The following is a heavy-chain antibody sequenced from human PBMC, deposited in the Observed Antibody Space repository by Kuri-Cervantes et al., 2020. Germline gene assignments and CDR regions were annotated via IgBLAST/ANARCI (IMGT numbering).Heavy chain of an antibody. J-gene: IGHJ5*02. CDR3: AKGRNWNDFFNWFDP. CDR1: GGSFSGYY. D-gene: IGHD1-1*01. V-gene: IGHV4-34*01. CDR2: INHSGST. Sequence: SETLSLTCAVYGGSFSGYYWSWIRQPPGKGLEWIGEINHSGSTNYNPSLKSRVTISVDTSKNQFSLKLTSMTAADTAIYYCAKGRNWNDFFNWFDPWGQGTLVTVSS.